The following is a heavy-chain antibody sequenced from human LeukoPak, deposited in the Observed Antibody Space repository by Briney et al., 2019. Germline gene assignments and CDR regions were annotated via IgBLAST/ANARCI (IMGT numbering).Heavy chain of an antibody. Sequence: SVKVSCKASGYTFTSYDINWVRQAPGQGLEWMGRIIPILGIANYAQKFQGRVTITADKSTSTAYMELSSLRSEDTAVYYCASGYTTYYYGMDVWGQGTTVTVSS. CDR1: GYTFTSYD. V-gene: IGHV1-69*04. CDR2: IIPILGIA. D-gene: IGHD6-13*01. CDR3: ASGYTTYYYGMDV. J-gene: IGHJ6*02.